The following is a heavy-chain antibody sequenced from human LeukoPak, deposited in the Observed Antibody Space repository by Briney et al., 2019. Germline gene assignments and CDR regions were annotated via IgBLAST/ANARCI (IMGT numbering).Heavy chain of an antibody. CDR2: IIPIFGTA. J-gene: IGHJ5*02. Sequence: SVKVSCKASGGTFSSYAISWVRQAPGQGLEWMGGIIPIFGTANYAQKFRGRVTITADESTSTAYMELGSLRSEDTAVYYCARSPRGYSGYEARLNWFDPWGQGTLVTVSS. D-gene: IGHD5-12*01. CDR3: ARSPRGYSGYEARLNWFDP. CDR1: GGTFSSYA. V-gene: IGHV1-69*13.